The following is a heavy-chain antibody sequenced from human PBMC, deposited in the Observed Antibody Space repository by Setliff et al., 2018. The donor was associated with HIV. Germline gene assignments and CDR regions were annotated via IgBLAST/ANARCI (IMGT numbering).Heavy chain of an antibody. D-gene: IGHD1-26*01. CDR1: GGSISSSSYY. CDR2: IYYSGTT. V-gene: IGHV4-39*01. J-gene: IGHJ4*03. Sequence: SETLSLTCTVSGGSISSSSYYWGWIRQPPGKGLEWIGSIYYSGTTYYNPSLKSRVTISVDRSKNQFSLKLGSVTTAETAVYYCARPVEMANREFDYWGQGTMVTVSS. CDR3: ARPVEMANREFDY.